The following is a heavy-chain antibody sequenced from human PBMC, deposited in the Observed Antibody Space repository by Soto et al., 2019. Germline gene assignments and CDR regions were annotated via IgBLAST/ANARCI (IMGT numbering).Heavy chain of an antibody. CDR1: GGTSSSYA. CDR3: ASGGTTVNRRFDF. J-gene: IGHJ4*02. D-gene: IGHD4-4*01. CDR2: IIPIVDTT. Sequence: QVQVVQSGAEVKKPGSSVRVSCKASGGTSSSYAITWMRQAPGQGLEWMGGIIPIVDTTDYAQKFQGRVTFTEDESTSTVYMELSSLTSDDTAVYYCASGGTTVNRRFDFWGQGNLVTVSS. V-gene: IGHV1-69*01.